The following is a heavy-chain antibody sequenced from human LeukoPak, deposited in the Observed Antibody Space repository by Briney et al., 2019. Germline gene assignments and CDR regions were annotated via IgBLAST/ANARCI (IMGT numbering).Heavy chain of an antibody. J-gene: IGHJ4*02. CDR2: ISGSGGST. CDR3: AKVYYYDSSGYYPLTVFDY. V-gene: IGHV3-23*01. CDR1: GFTFSSYG. D-gene: IGHD3-22*01. Sequence: GGTLRLSCAASGFTFSSYGMSWVRQAPGKGLEWVSAISGSGGSTYYADSVKGRFTISRDNSKNTLYLQMNSLRAEDTAVYYCAKVYYYDSSGYYPLTVFDYWGQGTLVTVSP.